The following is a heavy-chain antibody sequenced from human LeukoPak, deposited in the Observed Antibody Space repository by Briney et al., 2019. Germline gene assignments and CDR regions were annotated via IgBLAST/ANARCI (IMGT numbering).Heavy chain of an antibody. CDR3: VRRDWYYFDY. CDR1: GFNFSSYW. V-gene: IGHV3-74*01. J-gene: IGHJ4*02. D-gene: IGHD2-21*01. CDR2: INSGGSST. Sequence: PGGSLRPSCAASGFNFSSYWMHWVRQAPGKGLVWVSRINSGGSSTNYADSVKGRFTISRDNAKNTLYLQMNSLRAEDTAVYYCVRRDWYYFDYWGQGTLVTVSS.